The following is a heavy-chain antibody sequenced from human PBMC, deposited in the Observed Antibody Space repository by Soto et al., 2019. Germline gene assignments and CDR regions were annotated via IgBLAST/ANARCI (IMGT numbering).Heavy chain of an antibody. CDR2: TYYRSKWYN. CDR3: ARVKIAARPPGYYYYGMDV. CDR1: GDSVSSNSAA. Sequence: SQTLSLTCAISGDSVSSNSAAWNWIRQFPSRGLEWLGRTYYRSKWYNDYAVSVKSRITINPDTSKNQFSLQLNSVTPEDTAVYYCARVKIAARPPGYYYYGMDVWGQGTTVTVSS. V-gene: IGHV6-1*01. D-gene: IGHD6-6*01. J-gene: IGHJ6*02.